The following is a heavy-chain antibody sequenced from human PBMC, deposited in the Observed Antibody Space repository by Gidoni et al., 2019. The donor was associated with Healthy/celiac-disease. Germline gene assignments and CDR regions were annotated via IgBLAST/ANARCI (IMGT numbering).Heavy chain of an antibody. CDR2: IYWDDDK. Sequence: QITLKESGPTLVKPTQTLTLTCTFSGFPLSTSGVGVGWIRQPPGKALEWLALIYWDDDKRYSPSLKSRLTITKDTSKNQVVLTMTNMDPVDTATYYCAHSGRMKIRGSFNYWGQGTLVTVSS. V-gene: IGHV2-5*02. CDR3: AHSGRMKIRGSFNY. CDR1: GFPLSTSGVG. J-gene: IGHJ4*02.